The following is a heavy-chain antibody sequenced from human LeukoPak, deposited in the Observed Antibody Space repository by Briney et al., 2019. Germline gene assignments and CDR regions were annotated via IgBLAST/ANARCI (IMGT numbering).Heavy chain of an antibody. CDR3: AREGIGVSYYMDV. CDR1: GFTFSDYY. Sequence: GGSLRLSCAASGFTFSDYYMSWIRQAPGKGLEWVSDISSSGSTINYADSVKGRVTISRDNAKNSLYLQMNSLRAEDTAVYYCAREGIGVSYYMDVWGKGTTVTVSS. V-gene: IGHV3-11*04. CDR2: ISSSGSTI. D-gene: IGHD6-19*01. J-gene: IGHJ6*03.